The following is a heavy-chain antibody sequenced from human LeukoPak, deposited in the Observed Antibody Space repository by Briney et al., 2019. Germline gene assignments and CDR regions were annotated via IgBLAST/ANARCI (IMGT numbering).Heavy chain of an antibody. CDR2: INLSGGST. Sequence: ASVKVSCKASGYTFTSYYMHWVRQAPGQGLEWMGIINLSGGSTSYAQKFQGRVTMTSDTSTSTVYMDLSSLRSEDTAVYYCARNVGSGLDYWGQGTLVIVSS. CDR1: GYTFTSYY. CDR3: ARNVGSGLDY. V-gene: IGHV1-46*03. D-gene: IGHD3-10*01. J-gene: IGHJ4*02.